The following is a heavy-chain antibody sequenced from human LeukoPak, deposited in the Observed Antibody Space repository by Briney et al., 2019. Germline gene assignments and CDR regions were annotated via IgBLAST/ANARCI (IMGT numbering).Heavy chain of an antibody. V-gene: IGHV3-21*01. D-gene: IGHD1-20*01. Sequence: GGSLRLSCAASGFTFSSYSMNWVRQAPGKGLEWVSSISSSSSYIYYADSVKGRFTISRDNAKNSLYLQMNSLRAEDTAVYYCARDRPYNWNDGRYFDYWGQGTLVTVSS. J-gene: IGHJ4*02. CDR1: GFTFSSYS. CDR3: ARDRPYNWNDGRYFDY. CDR2: ISSSSSYI.